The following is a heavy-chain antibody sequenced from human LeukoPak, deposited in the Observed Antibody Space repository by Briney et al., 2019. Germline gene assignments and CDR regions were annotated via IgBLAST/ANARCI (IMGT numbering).Heavy chain of an antibody. D-gene: IGHD1-14*01. V-gene: IGHV4-34*01. CDR3: ARGGLRNRIYYYYMDV. J-gene: IGHJ6*03. Sequence: KPSETLSLSCAVYGGSFSGYYWSWIRQPPGKGLEWIGEINHSGSTNYNPSLKSRVTISVDTSKNQFSLKLSSVTAADTTVYYCARGGLRNRIYYYYMDVWGKGNTVTVSS. CDR2: INHSGST. CDR1: GGSFSGYY.